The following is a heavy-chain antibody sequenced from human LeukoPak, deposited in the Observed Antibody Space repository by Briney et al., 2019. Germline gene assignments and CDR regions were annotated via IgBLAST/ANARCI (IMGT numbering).Heavy chain of an antibody. D-gene: IGHD6-13*01. CDR2: ISSSSSYI. CDR3: ARVEGAWYSSSWYYFDY. J-gene: IGHJ4*02. V-gene: IGHV3-21*01. CDR1: GFTFSSYS. Sequence: GGSLRLSCAASGFTFSSYSMNWVRQAPGKGLEWVSSISSSSSYIYYADSVKGRFTISRDNAKNSLYLQMNSLRAEDTAVYYCARVEGAWYSSSWYYFDYWGQGTLVTVSS.